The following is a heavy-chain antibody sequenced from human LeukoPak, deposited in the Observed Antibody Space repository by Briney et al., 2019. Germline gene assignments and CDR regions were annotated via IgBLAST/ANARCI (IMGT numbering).Heavy chain of an antibody. CDR1: GGSISSGGYC. CDR2: IYYSGST. V-gene: IGHV4-39*01. D-gene: IGHD3-3*01. Sequence: TSETLSLTCTVSGGSISSGGYCWGWIRQPPGKGLEWIGNIYYSGSTYYNPSLKSRLTISVDTSKNQFSLRLSSVTAADTAVYYCTRSECLRTPFDYWGQGTLVTVSS. J-gene: IGHJ4*02. CDR3: TRSECLRTPFDY.